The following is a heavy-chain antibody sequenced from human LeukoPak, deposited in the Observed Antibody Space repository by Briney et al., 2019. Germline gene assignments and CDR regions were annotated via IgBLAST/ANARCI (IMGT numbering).Heavy chain of an antibody. D-gene: IGHD2-2*01. CDR1: GFTFSNAW. CDR2: IKSKTDGGTT. V-gene: IGHV3-15*01. J-gene: IGHJ5*02. Sequence: GGSLRLSCAASGFTFSNAWMSWVRQAPGKGLEWVGRIKSKTDGGTTDYAAPVKGRFTISRDDSKNTLYLQMNSLKTEDAAVYYCTTDIVVVPAAAYNWFDPWGQGTLVTVSS. CDR3: TTDIVVVPAAAYNWFDP.